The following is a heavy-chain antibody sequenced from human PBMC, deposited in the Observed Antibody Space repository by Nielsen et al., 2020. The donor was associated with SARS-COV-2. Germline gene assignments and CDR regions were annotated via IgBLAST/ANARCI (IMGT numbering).Heavy chain of an antibody. Sequence: GESLKISCAASGFTFSSYEMNWIRQAPGKGLEWVSYISSSGSTIYYADSVKGRFTISRDNAKKSLFLQMKSLRAEDTAVYYCAREGFYHSSASFDYWGQGTLVTVSS. CDR3: AREGFYHSSASFDY. CDR2: ISSSGSTI. V-gene: IGHV3-48*03. CDR1: GFTFSSYE. D-gene: IGHD3-22*01. J-gene: IGHJ4*02.